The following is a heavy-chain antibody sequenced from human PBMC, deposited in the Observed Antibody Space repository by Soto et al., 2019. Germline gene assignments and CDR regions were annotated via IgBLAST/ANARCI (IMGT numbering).Heavy chain of an antibody. Sequence: SETLSLTCAVSGGSISSSNWWSWVRQPPGQGLEWIGEIYHIGSTNYNPYLKSRVTISVDKSKNQFSLKLSSVTAADTAVYYCARVRSGWNNWFDPWGQGTLVTVS. J-gene: IGHJ5*02. CDR1: GGSISSSNW. CDR3: ARVRSGWNNWFDP. CDR2: IYHIGST. V-gene: IGHV4-4*02. D-gene: IGHD6-19*01.